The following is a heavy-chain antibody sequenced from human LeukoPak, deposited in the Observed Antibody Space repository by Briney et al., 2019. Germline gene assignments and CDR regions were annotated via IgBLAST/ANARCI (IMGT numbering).Heavy chain of an antibody. Sequence: GGSLRLSCAASGFTFSSYEMNWVRQAPGKGLEWVSYISSSGSTIYYADSVKGRFTISRDNAKNSLYLQMNSLRAEDTAVYYCARGDVVRQRDYYFDYWGRGTLVTVSS. CDR1: GFTFSSYE. CDR2: ISSSGSTI. CDR3: ARGDVVRQRDYYFDY. V-gene: IGHV3-48*03. D-gene: IGHD2-2*01. J-gene: IGHJ4*02.